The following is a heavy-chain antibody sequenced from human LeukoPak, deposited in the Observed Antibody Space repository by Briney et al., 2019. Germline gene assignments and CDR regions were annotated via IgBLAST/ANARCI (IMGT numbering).Heavy chain of an antibody. V-gene: IGHV1-3*01. D-gene: IGHD3-10*01. CDR3: ARTLSSAHYNDY. CDR2: ISAGSGDT. CDR1: GYTFTIYG. Sequence: ASVKVSCKASGYTFTIYGLRWVREAPGQRLEWMGWISAGSGDTYYSQKFQRRVTITRDTSANTAYMELSSLTSEDTAVYYCARTLSSAHYNDYWGQGTLVTVSS. J-gene: IGHJ4*02.